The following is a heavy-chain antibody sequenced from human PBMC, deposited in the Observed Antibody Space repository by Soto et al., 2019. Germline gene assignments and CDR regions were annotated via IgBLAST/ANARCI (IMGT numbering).Heavy chain of an antibody. CDR1: TASIGSYY. CDR2: IHYSGST. D-gene: IGHD4-17*01. J-gene: IGHJ4*02. V-gene: IGHV4-59*01. CDR3: ARVGWTTVGYYFDY. Sequence: LSLTCSVSTASIGSYYWSWIRQPPGKGLEWIGYIHYSGSTKYNPSLKSRVTISIDTSKNQFSLKLTSVTAADTAVYYCARVGWTTVGYYFDYWGQGALVTVSS.